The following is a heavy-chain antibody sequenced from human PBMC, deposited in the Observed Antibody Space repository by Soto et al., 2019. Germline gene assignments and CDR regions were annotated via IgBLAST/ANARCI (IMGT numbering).Heavy chain of an antibody. CDR1: GGSISSSSYY. CDR3: AGRASGTTARYYGSSGYSL. J-gene: IGHJ4*02. CDR2: IYYSGST. Sequence: SETLSLTCTVSGGSISSSSYYWGWIRQPPGKGLEWIGSIYYSGSTYYNPSLKSRVTISVDTSKNQFSLKLSSVTAADTAVYYCAGRASGTTARYYGSSGYSLWGQGTLVTVSS. D-gene: IGHD3-22*01. V-gene: IGHV4-39*01.